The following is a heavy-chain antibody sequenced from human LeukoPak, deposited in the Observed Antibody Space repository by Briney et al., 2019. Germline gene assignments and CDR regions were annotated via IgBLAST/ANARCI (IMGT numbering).Heavy chain of an antibody. CDR3: AKGLYSSGWYYYYYGMDV. V-gene: IGHV3-30*18. J-gene: IGHJ6*02. CDR1: GFTFSSYG. Sequence: GRSLRLSCAASGFTFSSYGMHWVRQAPGKGLEGVAVISYDGSNKYHADSVKGRFTITRDNSKNTLYLQMNSLRSGDTVVYYCAKGLYSSGWYYYYYGMDVWGQGTTVTVSS. CDR2: ISYDGSNK. D-gene: IGHD6-19*01.